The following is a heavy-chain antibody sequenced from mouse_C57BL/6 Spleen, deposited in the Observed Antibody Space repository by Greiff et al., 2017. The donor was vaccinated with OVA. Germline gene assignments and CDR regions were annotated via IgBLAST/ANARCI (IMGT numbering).Heavy chain of an antibody. V-gene: IGHV5-4*01. J-gene: IGHJ2*01. CDR1: GFTFSSYA. CDR3: ARDRDSSGYYFDY. Sequence: EVKLVESGGGLVKPGGSLKLSCAASGFTFSSYAMSWVRHTPEKRLEWVATISDGGSYTYYPDNVKGRFTISRDNAKNNLYLQMSHLKSEDTAMYYCARDRDSSGYYFDYWGQGTTLTVSS. D-gene: IGHD3-2*02. CDR2: ISDGGSYT.